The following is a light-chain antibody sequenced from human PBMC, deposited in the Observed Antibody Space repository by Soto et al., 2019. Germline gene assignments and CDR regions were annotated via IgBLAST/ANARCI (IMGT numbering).Light chain of an antibody. J-gene: IGLJ3*02. Sequence: QLVLTQSPSASASLGASVKLTCTLSSGHSSYAIAWHQQQPEKGPRYLMKLNSDGSHSKGDGIPDRFSGSSSGAERYLPISSLQSEDEADYYCQTWGTGGVFGGGTKVTVL. CDR1: SGHSSYA. V-gene: IGLV4-69*01. CDR3: QTWGTGGV. CDR2: LNSDGSH.